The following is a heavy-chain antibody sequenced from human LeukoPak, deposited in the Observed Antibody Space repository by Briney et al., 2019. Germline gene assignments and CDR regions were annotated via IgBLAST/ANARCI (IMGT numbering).Heavy chain of an antibody. CDR2: IHEDVSDT. CDR3: ARILRLHTPRAFDI. Sequence: GRSLSLSCAASGFTSSSHWMNWVRQAPGQGLEWVANIHEDVSDTYSVDSVKGRFTVSRDNAKNSLYLQMNSLRAEDTAVYYCARILRLHTPRAFDIGGQGTMVTVS. V-gene: IGHV3-7*05. D-gene: IGHD3-3*01. J-gene: IGHJ3*02. CDR1: GFTSSSHW.